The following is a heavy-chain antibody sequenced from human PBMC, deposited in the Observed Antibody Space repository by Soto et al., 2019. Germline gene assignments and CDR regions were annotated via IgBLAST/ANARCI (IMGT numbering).Heavy chain of an antibody. V-gene: IGHV1-18*04. CDR3: ATHSSGWYSLYYYYYYGMDV. J-gene: IGHJ6*02. CDR1: GYTFTSFG. Sequence: ASVKVSCKASGYTFTSFGICWVRQAHGQGLEWMGWISAYNGNTNYAQKLQGRVTMTTDTSTSTAYMELRSLRSDDTAVYYCATHSSGWYSLYYYYYYGMDVWGQGTTVTVSS. CDR2: ISAYNGNT. D-gene: IGHD6-19*01.